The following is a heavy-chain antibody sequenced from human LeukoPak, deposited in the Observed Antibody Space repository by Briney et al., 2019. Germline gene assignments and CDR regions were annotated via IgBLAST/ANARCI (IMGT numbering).Heavy chain of an antibody. Sequence: PSETLSLTCAVSGYSISSGYYWGWIRQPPGKGLEWIGSIYHSGSTYYNPSLKSRVTISVDTSKNQFSLKLNSVTAADTAVYYCARHKYSSGLDFDYWGQGTLVTVSS. CDR1: GYSISSGYY. V-gene: IGHV4-38-2*01. J-gene: IGHJ4*02. CDR3: ARHKYSSGLDFDY. D-gene: IGHD6-19*01. CDR2: IYHSGST.